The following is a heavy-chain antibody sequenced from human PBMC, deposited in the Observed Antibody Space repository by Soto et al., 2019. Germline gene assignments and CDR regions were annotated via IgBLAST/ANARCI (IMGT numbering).Heavy chain of an antibody. Sequence: ASVKVSCKSSVYPFNTYYLHWVRQAPGQGLEWMGMIHPSGGGSTYAQKFLGRVTMTMDSSTSTVFMELTSLRSADTAVYYCARGGHIAVVTDSFDSWG. D-gene: IGHD2-21*02. CDR2: IHPSGGGS. J-gene: IGHJ4*01. CDR3: ARGGHIAVVTDSFDS. CDR1: VYPFNTYY. V-gene: IGHV1-46*02.